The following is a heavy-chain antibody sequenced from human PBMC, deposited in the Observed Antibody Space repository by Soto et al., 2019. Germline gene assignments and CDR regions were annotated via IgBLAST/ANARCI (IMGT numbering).Heavy chain of an antibody. CDR3: ATDLGPGY. V-gene: IGHV3-74*01. CDR1: GFTFSSYW. D-gene: IGHD7-27*01. Sequence: EVQLVESGGGLVQPGGSLRLSCAASGFTFSSYWMHWVRQAPGKGLVWVSRMNSDGSSTSYADSVKGRFTISRDNAKNTLYLQMNSLKTEDTAVYYCATDLGPGYWGQGTLVTVSS. J-gene: IGHJ4*02. CDR2: MNSDGSST.